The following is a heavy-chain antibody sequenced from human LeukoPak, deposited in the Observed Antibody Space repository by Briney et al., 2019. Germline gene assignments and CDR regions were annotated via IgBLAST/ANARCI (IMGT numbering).Heavy chain of an antibody. CDR2: IIPILGIA. V-gene: IGHV1-69*04. D-gene: IGHD4-17*01. CDR1: GGTFSSYA. CDR3: AREGHGGNYCYYGMDV. Sequence: ASVKVSCKASGGTFSSYAISWVRQAPGQGLEWMGRIIPILGIANYAQKFQGRVTITADKSTSTAYMELSSLRSEDTAVYYCAREGHGGNYCYYGMDVWGQGTTVTVSS. J-gene: IGHJ6*02.